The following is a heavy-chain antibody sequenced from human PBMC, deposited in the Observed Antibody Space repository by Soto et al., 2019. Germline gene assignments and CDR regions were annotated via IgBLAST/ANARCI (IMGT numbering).Heavy chain of an antibody. D-gene: IGHD6-19*01. CDR3: ARLSSSGWPLDS. CDR2: TYNSANT. J-gene: IGHJ4*02. V-gene: IGHV4-31*03. CDR1: GGSISSGGYY. Sequence: QVQLQESGPGLIKGSQTLTLTCTVSGGSISSGGYYWSWIRQHPGKGLEWIGYTYNSANTYQSRSLNSRVSISADTAKDQVSLKLSSVTAADTAMYCCARLSSSGWPLDSWGQGTLVTVSS.